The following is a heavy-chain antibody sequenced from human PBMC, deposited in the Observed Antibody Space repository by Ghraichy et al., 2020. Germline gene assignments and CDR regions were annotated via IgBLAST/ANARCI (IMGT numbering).Heavy chain of an antibody. D-gene: IGHD5-18*01. Sequence: GGSLRLSCVDSGFTFSNYWMSWVRQAPGKGLEWVASINQHGSEKYYVDSVKGRFIISRDNAQNSLYLQMNSLRAEDTAVYYCARGPPYSLFLWYFDLWGRGTLVTVSS. CDR3: ARGPPYSLFLWYFDL. CDR1: GFTFSNYW. CDR2: INQHGSEK. V-gene: IGHV3-7*01. J-gene: IGHJ2*01.